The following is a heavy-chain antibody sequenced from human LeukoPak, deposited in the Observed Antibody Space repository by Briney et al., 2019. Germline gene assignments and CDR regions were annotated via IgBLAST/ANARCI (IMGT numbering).Heavy chain of an antibody. D-gene: IGHD2-2*02. V-gene: IGHV1-46*01. CDR2: INPSGGST. CDR1: GYTFTSYY. J-gene: IGHJ4*02. CDR3: ARRGVVPAAICDDY. Sequence: ASVKVSCKASGYTFTSYYMHWVRQAPGQGLEWMGIINPSGGSTSYAQKLQGRVTMTTDTSTSTAYMELRSLRSDDTAVYYCARRGVVPAAICDDYWGQGTLVTVSS.